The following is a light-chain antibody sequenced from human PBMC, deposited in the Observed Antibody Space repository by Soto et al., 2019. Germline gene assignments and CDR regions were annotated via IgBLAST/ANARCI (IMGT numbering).Light chain of an antibody. V-gene: IGLV2-14*01. CDR3: ASSTRGGTYV. J-gene: IGLJ1*01. Sequence: QSVLTQPASVSGSPGQSITISCTGTSSDVGAYNYVSWYQQHPGKAPKFLIYEVNNRPSGVSDRFSGSKSGNTASLTISALQAEDDADYYCASSTRGGTYVFGTGTKVTVL. CDR1: SSDVGAYNY. CDR2: EVN.